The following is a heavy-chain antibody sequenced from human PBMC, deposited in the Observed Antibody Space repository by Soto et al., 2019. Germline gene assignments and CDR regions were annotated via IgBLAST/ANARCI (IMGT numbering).Heavy chain of an antibody. D-gene: IGHD6-19*01. CDR2: IKSKTDGGTT. CDR1: GFTFSNAW. CDR3: STDGVVAVAGTFWFDP. J-gene: IGHJ5*02. V-gene: IGHV3-15*01. Sequence: GGSLRLSCAASGFTFSNAWMSWVRQAPGKGLEWVGRIKSKTDGGTTDYAAPVKGRFTISRDDSRNTLYLQMNSLKTEDTAVYYCSTDGVVAVAGTFWFDPWGQGTLVTVSS.